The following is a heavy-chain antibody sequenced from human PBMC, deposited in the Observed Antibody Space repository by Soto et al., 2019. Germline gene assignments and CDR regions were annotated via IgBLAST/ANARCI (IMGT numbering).Heavy chain of an antibody. J-gene: IGHJ3*02. CDR1: GFTFSSYG. Sequence: QVQLVESGGGVVQPGRSLRLSCAASGFTFSSYGMHWVRQAPGKGLEWVAVIWYDGSNKYYADSVKGRFTISRDNSKNTLNLQMNSLRGEDTAVYYCAREFGRGSGDAFDIWGQGTMVTVSS. CDR3: AREFGRGSGDAFDI. D-gene: IGHD6-19*01. CDR2: IWYDGSNK. V-gene: IGHV3-33*01.